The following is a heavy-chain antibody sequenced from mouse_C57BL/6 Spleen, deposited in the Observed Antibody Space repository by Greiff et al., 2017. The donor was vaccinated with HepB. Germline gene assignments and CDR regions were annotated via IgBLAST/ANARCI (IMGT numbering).Heavy chain of an antibody. CDR2: IYPGSGST. Sequence: QVQLQQPGAELVKPGASVKMSCKASGYTFTSYWITWVKQRPGKGLEWIGDIYPGSGSTNYNEKLKSKATLTVDTSYSTAYMQRSSLTSEDSAVYYCARWGYGSSFYYAMDYWGQGTSVTVSS. J-gene: IGHJ4*01. V-gene: IGHV1-55*01. D-gene: IGHD1-1*01. CDR1: GYTFTSYW. CDR3: ARWGYGSSFYYAMDY.